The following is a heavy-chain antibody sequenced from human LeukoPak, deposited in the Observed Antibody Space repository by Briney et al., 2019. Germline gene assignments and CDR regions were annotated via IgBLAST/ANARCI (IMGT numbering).Heavy chain of an antibody. D-gene: IGHD6-19*01. Sequence: SETLSLTCIVSGDSISRYSWSRIRQPPGKGLEWIGYIYYSGSTNYNPSLKSRVTISVDTSKNQFSLKLSSVTAADTAVYYCARGHGWRGANWFDPWGQGTLVTVSS. CDR2: IYYSGST. V-gene: IGHV4-59*01. J-gene: IGHJ5*02. CDR3: ARGHGWRGANWFDP. CDR1: GDSISRYS.